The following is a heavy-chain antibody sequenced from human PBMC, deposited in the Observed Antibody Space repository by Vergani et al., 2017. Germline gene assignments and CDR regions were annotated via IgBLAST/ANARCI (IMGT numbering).Heavy chain of an antibody. CDR3: ARXYCSSTSCYHNVDY. J-gene: IGHJ4*02. CDR1: GFTFSSYA. D-gene: IGHD2-2*01. Sequence: QVQLVESGGGVVQPGRSLRLSCAASGFTFSSYAMHWVRQAPGKGLEWVAVISYDGSNKYYADSVKGRFTISRDNSKNTLYLQMNSLRAEDTAVYYCARXYCSSTSCYHNVDYWGQGTLVTVSS. V-gene: IGHV3-30-3*01. CDR2: ISYDGSNK.